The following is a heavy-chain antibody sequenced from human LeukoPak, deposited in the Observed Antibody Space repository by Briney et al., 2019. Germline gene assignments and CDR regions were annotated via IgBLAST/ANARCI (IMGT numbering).Heavy chain of an antibody. CDR2: MNPNSGNT. CDR1: GYTFTSYD. D-gene: IGHD3-10*01. J-gene: IGHJ4*02. V-gene: IGHV1-8*01. CDR3: ARDLAQIWFGELQSPNY. Sequence: ASVKVSCKASGYTFTSYDINWVRQATGQGLEWMGWMNPNSGNTGYAQKFQGRVTMTRNTSISTAYMELSSLRSDDTAVYYCARDLAQIWFGELQSPNYWGQGTLVTVSS.